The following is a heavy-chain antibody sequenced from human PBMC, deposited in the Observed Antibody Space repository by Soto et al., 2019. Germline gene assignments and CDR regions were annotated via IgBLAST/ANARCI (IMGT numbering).Heavy chain of an antibody. J-gene: IGHJ4*02. Sequence: GGSLRLSCAASGFTFSSYAMGWVRQAPGKGLEWVSAISGSGGSTYYADSVKGRFTISRDNSKNTLYLQMNSLRAEDTAVYYCAKGAYYDSSGYYPLFDYWGQGTLVTVSS. CDR2: ISGSGGST. CDR3: AKGAYYDSSGYYPLFDY. CDR1: GFTFSSYA. V-gene: IGHV3-23*01. D-gene: IGHD3-22*01.